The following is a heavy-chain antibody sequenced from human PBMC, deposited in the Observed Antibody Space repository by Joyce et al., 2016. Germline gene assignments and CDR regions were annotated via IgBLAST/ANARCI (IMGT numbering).Heavy chain of an antibody. J-gene: IGHJ3*01. Sequence: EVQLVESGGGLVKPGGSLRLSCAASGFSFRNAWVTWVRQAQGKGLAWVGRVKSKSQGGKTDYDAPVKGRFTISRDDSRDTAYLQMNSLKSEDTGVYFCVTGLCIGTACHWDDAFDVWGQGTMVTVSS. V-gene: IGHV3-15*01. CDR1: GFSFRNAW. D-gene: IGHD2-2*01. CDR2: VKSKSQGGKT. CDR3: VTGLCIGTACHWDDAFDV.